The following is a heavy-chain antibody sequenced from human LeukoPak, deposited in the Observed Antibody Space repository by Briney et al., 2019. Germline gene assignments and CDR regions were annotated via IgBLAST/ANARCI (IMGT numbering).Heavy chain of an antibody. V-gene: IGHV4-4*02. J-gene: IGHJ4*02. Sequence: SETLSLTCAVSGGSISSSYWWSWVRQPPGKGLEWIGEIYHSGSTNYNPSLKSRLTISVDKSKNQFSLKLSSVTAADTAVYYCARAQSFLGSPVLDYWGQGTLVTVSS. D-gene: IGHD2/OR15-2a*01. CDR1: GGSISSSYW. CDR2: IYHSGST. CDR3: ARAQSFLGSPVLDY.